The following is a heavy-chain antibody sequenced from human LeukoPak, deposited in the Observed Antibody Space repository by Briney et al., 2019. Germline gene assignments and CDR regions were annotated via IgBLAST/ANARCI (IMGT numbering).Heavy chain of an antibody. CDR1: GITLSNYG. CDR3: AKRGVVIRVILVGFHKEAYYFDS. Sequence: GGSLRLSCVVSGITLSNYGMSWVRQAPGKGLEWVAGISGSGGGTHYADSVKGRFTISRDNPKNTLHLQMNSLRAEDTAVYFCAKRGVVIRVILVGFHKEAYYFDSWGQGALDTVSS. J-gene: IGHJ4*02. V-gene: IGHV3-23*01. D-gene: IGHD3-10*01. CDR2: ISGSGGGT.